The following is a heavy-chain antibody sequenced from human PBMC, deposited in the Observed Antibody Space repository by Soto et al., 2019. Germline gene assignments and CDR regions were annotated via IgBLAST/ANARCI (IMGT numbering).Heavy chain of an antibody. D-gene: IGHD3-10*01. Sequence: ASVKVSCKVSGYTLTELSIHWVRQAPGQGLEWMRKINPSGGSTSYAQKFQGRVTMTRDTSTSTVYMELSSLRSEDTAVYYCARDMAGLLWFGELLFPEPYFDYWGQGTLVTVSS. CDR3: ARDMAGLLWFGELLFPEPYFDY. CDR2: INPSGGST. CDR1: GYTLTELS. J-gene: IGHJ4*02. V-gene: IGHV1-46*01.